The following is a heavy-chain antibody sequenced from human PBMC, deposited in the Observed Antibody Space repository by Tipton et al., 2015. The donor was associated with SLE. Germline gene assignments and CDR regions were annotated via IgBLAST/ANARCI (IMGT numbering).Heavy chain of an antibody. J-gene: IGHJ3*02. V-gene: IGHV4-59*01. D-gene: IGHD2-15*01. CDR1: GGSISSYY. Sequence: LRLSCTVSGGSISSYYWSWIRQPPGKGLEWIAYIYYSGSTNYNPSLKSRVTISVDTSKNHFSLKESSVTAADTAVYYCARAEGSWDAFDIWGQGTMVTVSP. CDR3: ARAEGSWDAFDI. CDR2: IYYSGST.